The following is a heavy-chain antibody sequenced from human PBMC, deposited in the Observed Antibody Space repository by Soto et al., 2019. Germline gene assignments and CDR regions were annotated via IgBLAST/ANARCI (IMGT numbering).Heavy chain of an antibody. Sequence: SETLSLTCTVSGGSISSYEWNWIRQPPGKGLEWIGYIHHYGSTNYNPSLKSRVTISVDTSKNQFSLKLSSVTAADTAVYYCAREVRSSRYDSGVYSQYWYFDLWGRGTPVTVSS. J-gene: IGHJ2*01. CDR1: GGSISSYE. CDR3: AREVRSSRYDSGVYSQYWYFDL. V-gene: IGHV4-59*01. D-gene: IGHD3-22*01. CDR2: IHHYGST.